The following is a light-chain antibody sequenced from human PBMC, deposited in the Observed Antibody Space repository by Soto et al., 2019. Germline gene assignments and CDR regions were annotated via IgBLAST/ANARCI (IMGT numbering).Light chain of an antibody. CDR3: QQYGNSPVT. V-gene: IGKV3-20*01. CDR1: QSVTSNF. CDR2: GAS. Sequence: EIVLTQSPGSLSLSPGERATLSCRASQSVTSNFLAWYQQKPGQAPRLLFYGASNRATGIPDRFSGSVSGTDFTLTISRLEPEDFAVYYCQQYGNSPVTFGQGTRLDLK. J-gene: IGKJ5*01.